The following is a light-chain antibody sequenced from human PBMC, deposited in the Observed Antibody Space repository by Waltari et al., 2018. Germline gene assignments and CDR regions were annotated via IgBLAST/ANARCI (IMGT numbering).Light chain of an antibody. V-gene: IGKV4-1*01. J-gene: IGKJ4*01. CDR2: WAY. CDR1: QTVFYSSNKSNY. Sequence: DIVMTQSPDSLAVSLGERATINCKSSQTVFYSSNKSNYVAWYQQKPGQPPKLLIYWAYARESGVPYRFSGSGSGTDFTLTISSLQAEDVAVHSCQQYFNIPLTFGGGTKVEIK. CDR3: QQYFNIPLT.